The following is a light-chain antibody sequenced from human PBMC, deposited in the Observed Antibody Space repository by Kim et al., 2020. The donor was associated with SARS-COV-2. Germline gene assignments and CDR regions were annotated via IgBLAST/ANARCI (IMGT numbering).Light chain of an antibody. Sequence: GQSVSISCTGPSSDVGAYNYVSWYQQHPGEAPKLISYDVSKRPSGVPDRVSGSKAGNMASLTVSGLQAEDEAEYYCSSYAGSNNYVFGTGTKVTVL. J-gene: IGLJ1*01. CDR1: SSDVGAYNY. CDR2: DVS. CDR3: SSYAGSNNYV. V-gene: IGLV2-8*01.